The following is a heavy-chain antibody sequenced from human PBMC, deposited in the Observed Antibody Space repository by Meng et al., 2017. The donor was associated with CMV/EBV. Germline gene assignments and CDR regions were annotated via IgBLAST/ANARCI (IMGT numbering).Heavy chain of an antibody. D-gene: IGHD3-3*01. V-gene: IGHV1-2*02. J-gene: IGHJ4*02. CDR2: INPNSGGT. CDR3: ARGDFWSGYFDY. CDR1: GYTFTGDY. Sequence: ASVKVSCKASGYTFTGDYMHWVRQAPGQGLEWMGWINPNSGGTNYAQKFQGRVTMTRDTSISIAYMELSRLRSDDTAVYYCARGDFWSGYFDYWGQGTLVTVSS.